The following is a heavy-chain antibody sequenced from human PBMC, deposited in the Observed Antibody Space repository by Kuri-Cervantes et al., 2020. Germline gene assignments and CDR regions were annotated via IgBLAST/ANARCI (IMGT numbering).Heavy chain of an antibody. Sequence: GGSLRLSCVASGFTFSSYGMAWVRQAPEKGLEWVSGIYYSGTNTYYAESVKGRFTISRDNSKNTLYLQMNSLRAEDTAVYYCASPTIAVTGIISGTRNAFDIWGQGTMVTVSS. D-gene: IGHD6-19*01. V-gene: IGHV3-23*05. CDR1: GFTFSSYG. J-gene: IGHJ3*02. CDR3: ASPTIAVTGIISGTRNAFDI. CDR2: IYYSGTNT.